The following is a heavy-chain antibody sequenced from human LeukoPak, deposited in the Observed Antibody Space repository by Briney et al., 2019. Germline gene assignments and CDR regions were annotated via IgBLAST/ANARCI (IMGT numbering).Heavy chain of an antibody. CDR2: ISGSGGST. V-gene: IGHV3-23*01. Sequence: PGGSLRLSCAASGFTFSSYAMRWVRQAPGKGLEWVSAISGSGGSTYYADSVKARFTISRDNSKNTLYLQMNSLRAEDTAVYSCAKDRSVRGAAAFDYWGQGTLVTVSS. J-gene: IGHJ4*02. CDR1: GFTFSSYA. D-gene: IGHD3-10*01. CDR3: AKDRSVRGAAAFDY.